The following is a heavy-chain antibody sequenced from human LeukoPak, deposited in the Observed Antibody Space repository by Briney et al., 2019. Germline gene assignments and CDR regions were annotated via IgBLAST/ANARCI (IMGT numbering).Heavy chain of an antibody. D-gene: IGHD3-10*01. CDR3: ARQAGDYYYYYMDV. Sequence: SVKVSCKASGGTFSSYAISWVRQAPGQGLEWMGGIIPIFGTANYAQKFQGRVTITTDESTSTAYMELSNLRSEDTAVYYCARQAGDYYYYYMDVWGKGTTVTVSS. V-gene: IGHV1-69*05. J-gene: IGHJ6*03. CDR1: GGTFSSYA. CDR2: IIPIFGTA.